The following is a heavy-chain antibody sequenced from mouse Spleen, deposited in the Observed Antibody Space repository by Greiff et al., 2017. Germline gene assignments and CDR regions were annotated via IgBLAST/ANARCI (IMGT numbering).Heavy chain of an antibody. CDR3: ARGVASAMDY. D-gene: IGHD1-1*02. J-gene: IGHJ4*01. V-gene: IGHV14-3*02. CDR1: GFNIKDTY. Sequence: VQLQQSGAELVKPGASVKLSCTASGFNIKDTYMHWVKQRPEQGLEWIGRIDTANGNTKYDPKFQGKATITADTSSNTAYLQLSSLTSEDTAVYYCARGVASAMDYWGQGTSVTVSS. CDR2: IDTANGNT.